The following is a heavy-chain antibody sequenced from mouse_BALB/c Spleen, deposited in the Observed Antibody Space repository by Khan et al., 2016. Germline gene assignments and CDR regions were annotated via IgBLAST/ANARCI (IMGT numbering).Heavy chain of an antibody. D-gene: IGHD2-4*01. CDR2: IYPGDGDT. Sequence: QVQLQQSGPELVKPGASVKISCKASGYAFSSSWMNWVKQRPGQGLEWIGRIYPGDGDTNYNGKFKGKATLTADKSSSTAYMQLSSLTSVDSAVSFCAPLISNDYDYYFDYWGQGTTLTVSS. V-gene: IGHV1-82*01. J-gene: IGHJ2*01. CDR1: GYAFSSSW. CDR3: APLISNDYDYYFDY.